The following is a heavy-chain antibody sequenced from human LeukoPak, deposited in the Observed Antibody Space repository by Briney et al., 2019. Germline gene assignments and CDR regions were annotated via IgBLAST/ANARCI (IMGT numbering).Heavy chain of an antibody. CDR2: ISSSSSTI. V-gene: IGHV3-48*01. CDR3: AGPSTYYDFWSGLN. CDR1: GFTFSSYS. J-gene: IGHJ4*02. Sequence: PGGSLRLSCAASGFTFSSYSMNWVRQAPGKGLEWVSYISSSSSTIYYADSVKGRFTISRDNAKNSLYLQMNGLRAEDTAVYYCAGPSTYYDFWSGLNWGQGTLVTVSS. D-gene: IGHD3-3*01.